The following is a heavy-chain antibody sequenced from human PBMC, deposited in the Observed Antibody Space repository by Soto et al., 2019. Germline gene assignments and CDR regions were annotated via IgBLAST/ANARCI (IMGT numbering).Heavy chain of an antibody. J-gene: IGHJ4*02. Sequence: EVPLVESGGGLVQPGGSLRLSCAASGFTVSTSYMSWVRQAPGKGLEWVSVIYSGGNTYYADSVKGRFTISRDSSRNTLYLQMNTLRAEDTAVYYCAKEDGSPFGYWGQGTLVTVSS. V-gene: IGHV3-66*01. CDR1: GFTVSTSY. D-gene: IGHD5-12*01. CDR2: IYSGGNT. CDR3: AKEDGSPFGY.